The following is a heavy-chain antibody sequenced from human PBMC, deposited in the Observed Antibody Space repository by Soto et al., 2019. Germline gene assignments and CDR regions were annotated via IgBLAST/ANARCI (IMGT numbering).Heavy chain of an antibody. D-gene: IGHD3-3*01. CDR2: ISAYNGNT. CDR3: ARRRSDYDFWSGPDYYYYMDV. J-gene: IGHJ6*03. CDR1: GYTFTSYG. V-gene: IGHV1-18*01. Sequence: GASVKVSCKASGYTFTSYGISWVRQATGQGLEWMGWISAYNGNTNYAQKLQGRVTMTTDTSTSTAYMELRSLRSDDTAVYYCARRRSDYDFWSGPDYYYYMDVWGKGTTVTVSS.